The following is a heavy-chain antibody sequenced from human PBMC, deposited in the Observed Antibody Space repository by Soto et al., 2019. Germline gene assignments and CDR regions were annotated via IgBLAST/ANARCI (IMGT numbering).Heavy chain of an antibody. CDR1: GFTFSTYG. CDR2: ISDSGHYI. D-gene: IGHD6-13*01. V-gene: IGHV3-21*01. Sequence: PGGSLRLSCAASGFTFSTYGMNLVRQAPGKGLEWLSSISDSGHYIYYADSVKGRFTISRDNAKNSLFLQMNSLRGEDTAVYYCTRDASRDSSARGWFDPWGPGTMVTASS. J-gene: IGHJ5*02. CDR3: TRDASRDSSARGWFDP.